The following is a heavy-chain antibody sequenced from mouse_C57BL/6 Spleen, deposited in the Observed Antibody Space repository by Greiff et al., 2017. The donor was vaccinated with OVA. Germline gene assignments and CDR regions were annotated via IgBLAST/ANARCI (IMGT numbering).Heavy chain of an antibody. D-gene: IGHD3-3*01. CDR2: ISNGGGST. CDR1: GFTFSDYY. V-gene: IGHV5-12*01. Sequence: EVKLVESGGGLVQPGGSLKLSCAASGFTFSDYYMYWVRQTPEKRLEWVAYISNGGGSTYYPDTVKGRFTISSDNAKNTLYLQMSRLKSEDTAMYYCARNGGRSYAMDYWGKGTSVTVSS. CDR3: ARNGGRSYAMDY. J-gene: IGHJ4*01.